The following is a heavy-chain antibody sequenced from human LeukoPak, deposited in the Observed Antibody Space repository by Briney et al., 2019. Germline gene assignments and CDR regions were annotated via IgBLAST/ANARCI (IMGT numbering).Heavy chain of an antibody. CDR1: GFTFSSYS. J-gene: IGHJ4*02. CDR3: ARDPRPEDQNHDC. D-gene: IGHD1-14*01. V-gene: IGHV3-21*01. CDR2: ISSSSSYI. Sequence: GGSLRLSCAASGFTFSSYSMNWVRQAPGKGLEWVSSISSSSSYIYYADSVKGRFTISRDNAKNSLYLQMNSLRAEDTAVYYCARDPRPEDQNHDCWGQGTLVTVSS.